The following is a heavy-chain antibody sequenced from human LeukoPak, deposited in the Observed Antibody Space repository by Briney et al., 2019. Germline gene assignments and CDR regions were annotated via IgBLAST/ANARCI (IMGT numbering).Heavy chain of an antibody. Sequence: GGSLRLSCVVSTFIFSSSAMSWVRQAPGKGLEWVSAISGGGGSTYYADSVKGRFTISRDNSKNTLYLQMNSLRAEDTAVYYCATGMENYDGSGYYSYFQHWGQGTLVTVSS. J-gene: IGHJ1*01. CDR2: ISGGGGST. CDR1: TFIFSSSA. CDR3: ATGMENYDGSGYYSYFQH. D-gene: IGHD3-22*01. V-gene: IGHV3-23*01.